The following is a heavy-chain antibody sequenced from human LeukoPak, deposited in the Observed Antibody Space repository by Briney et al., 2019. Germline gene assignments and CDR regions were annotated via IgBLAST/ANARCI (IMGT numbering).Heavy chain of an antibody. Sequence: SETLSLTCTVSGGSISSGGYYWSWIRQQPGTGLEWIGYIYYSGSTYYNPSLKSRVTISVDTSKNQFSLKLSSVTAADTAVYYCARPLRDYSNWFDPWGQGTLVTVSS. J-gene: IGHJ5*02. CDR3: ARPLRDYSNWFDP. CDR1: GGSISSGGYY. CDR2: IYYSGST. V-gene: IGHV4-31*03. D-gene: IGHD4-17*01.